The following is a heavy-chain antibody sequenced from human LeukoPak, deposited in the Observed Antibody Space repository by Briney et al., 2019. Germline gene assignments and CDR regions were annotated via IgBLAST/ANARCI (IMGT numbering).Heavy chain of an antibody. D-gene: IGHD3-22*01. CDR1: GFTFSSYS. CDR2: ISSSSSYI. V-gene: IGHV3-21*01. Sequence: GGSLRLSCAASGFTFSSYSMNWVRQAPGKGLEWVPSISSSSSYIYYADSVKGRFTISRDNAKNSLYLQMNSLRAEDTAVYYCARDPPTYYYDSSGYYYMDYWGQGTLVAVSS. CDR3: ARDPPTYYYDSSGYYYMDY. J-gene: IGHJ4*02.